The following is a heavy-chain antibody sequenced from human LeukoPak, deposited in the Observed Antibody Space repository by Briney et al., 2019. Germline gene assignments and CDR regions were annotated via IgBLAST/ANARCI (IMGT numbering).Heavy chain of an antibody. J-gene: IGHJ4*02. CDR2: ISYDGSNK. D-gene: IGHD3-3*01. Sequence: GRSLRLSCAASGFTFSSYATHWVRQAPGKGLEWVAVISYDGSNKYYADSVKGRFTISRDNSKNTLYLQMNSLRAEDTAVYYCAGEDYDFWSGYYRNLYYFDYWGQGTLVTVS. CDR3: AGEDYDFWSGYYRNLYYFDY. V-gene: IGHV3-30-3*01. CDR1: GFTFSSYA.